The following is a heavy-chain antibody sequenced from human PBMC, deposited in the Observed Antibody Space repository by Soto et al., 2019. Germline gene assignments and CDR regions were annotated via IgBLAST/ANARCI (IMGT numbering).Heavy chain of an antibody. J-gene: IGHJ4*02. CDR3: ARDAKYYYDSSALFAGY. V-gene: IGHV1-69*12. CDR2: IIPIFGTA. CDR1: GGTFSSYA. Sequence: QAQLVQSGAEVKKPGSSVKVSCKASGGTFSSYAISWVRQAPGQGLEWMGGIIPIFGTANYAQKFQGRVTITADESTSTAYMELSSLRSEDTAVYYCARDAKYYYDSSALFAGYWGQGTLVTVSS. D-gene: IGHD3-22*01.